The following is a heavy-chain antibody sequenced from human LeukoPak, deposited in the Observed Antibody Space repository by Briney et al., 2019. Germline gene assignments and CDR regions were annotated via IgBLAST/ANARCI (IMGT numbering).Heavy chain of an antibody. J-gene: IGHJ4*02. V-gene: IGHV3-23*01. CDR1: GFTFSTYA. Sequence: GGSLRLSCAASGFTFSTYAMSWVRQAPGKGLEWVSAIGGSSGSTNYADSVKGRFTISRDNAKNSLYLQMNSLRAEDTAVYYCARAPHLPDIVVVPAAINLDYWGQGTLVTVSS. D-gene: IGHD2-2*02. CDR2: IGGSSGST. CDR3: ARAPHLPDIVVVPAAINLDY.